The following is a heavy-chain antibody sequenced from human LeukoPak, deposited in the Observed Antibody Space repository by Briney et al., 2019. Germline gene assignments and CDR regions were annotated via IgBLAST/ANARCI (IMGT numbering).Heavy chain of an antibody. D-gene: IGHD6-13*01. J-gene: IGHJ4*02. CDR2: ISYDGSNK. V-gene: IGHV3-30-3*01. Sequence: GGSLRLSCAASEFTFSNYAMTWVRQAPGKGLEWVAVISYDGSNKYYADSVKGRFTISRDNSKNTLYLQMNSLRAEDTAVYYCARDIAAAGAYWGQGTLVTVSS. CDR1: EFTFSNYA. CDR3: ARDIAAAGAY.